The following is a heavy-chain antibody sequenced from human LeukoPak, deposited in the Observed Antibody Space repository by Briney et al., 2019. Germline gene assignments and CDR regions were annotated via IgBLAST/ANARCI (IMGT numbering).Heavy chain of an antibody. CDR1: GYPFTDYF. V-gene: IGHV1-2*02. CDR3: ARDLPGSGYYDY. J-gene: IGHJ4*02. D-gene: IGHD6-19*01. CDR2: IHPNSGGT. Sequence: ASVKVSCKASGYPFTDYFIHWVRQAPGQGLEWMGWIHPNSGGTKYAQKFQGRVTMTTDTSSSTVSMGMSSLRSDDTAVYFCARDLPGSGYYDYWGQGTLVTVSS.